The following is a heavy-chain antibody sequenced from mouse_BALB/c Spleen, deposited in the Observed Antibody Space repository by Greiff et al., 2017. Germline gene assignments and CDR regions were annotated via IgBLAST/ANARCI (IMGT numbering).Heavy chain of an antibody. V-gene: IGHV1S56*01. CDR3: ARVDGYYDY. Sequence: QVQLQQSGPELVKPGASVRISCKASGYTFTSYYIHWVKQRPGQGLEWIGWIYPGNVNTKYNEKFKGKATLTADKSSSTAYMQLSSLTSEDSAVYFCARVDGYYDYWGQGTTLTVSS. CDR1: GYTFTSYY. J-gene: IGHJ2*01. D-gene: IGHD2-3*01. CDR2: IYPGNVNT.